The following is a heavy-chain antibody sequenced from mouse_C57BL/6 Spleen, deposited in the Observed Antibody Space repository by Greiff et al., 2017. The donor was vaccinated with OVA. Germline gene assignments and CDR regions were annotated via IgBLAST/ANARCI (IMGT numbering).Heavy chain of an antibody. V-gene: IGHV14-3*01. CDR2: LDPANGNT. J-gene: IGHJ4*01. CDR3: AVQLGHYYGMDD. Sequence: VQLQQSVAELVRPGASVKLSCTASGFNIKNTYMHWVKQRPEQGLEWIGRLDPANGNTKYAPKFQGKATITADTYSNTAYLPLSSLPSEDSAFYCCAVQLGHYYGMDDWGQGTSVTVSS. CDR1: GFNIKNTY. D-gene: IGHD4-1*02.